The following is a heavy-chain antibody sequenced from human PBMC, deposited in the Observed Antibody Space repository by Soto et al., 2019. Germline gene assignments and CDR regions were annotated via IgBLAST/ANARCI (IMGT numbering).Heavy chain of an antibody. D-gene: IGHD1-26*01. CDR1: GYTFTDYY. J-gene: IGHJ4*02. Sequence: QVQLVQSGAEVRKPGASVKVSCKASGYTFTDYYMHWVRQAPGQGLEWVGWINPKTGGTNYVQKSQGRVTMTRDTSITTADMELSRLRSDDTAGYYCARDVVGSDYFDSWGQGTLVTVSS. V-gene: IGHV1-2*02. CDR2: INPKTGGT. CDR3: ARDVVGSDYFDS.